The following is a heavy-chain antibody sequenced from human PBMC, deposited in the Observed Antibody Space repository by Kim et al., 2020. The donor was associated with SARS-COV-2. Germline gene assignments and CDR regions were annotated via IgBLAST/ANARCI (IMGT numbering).Heavy chain of an antibody. J-gene: IGHJ5*02. D-gene: IGHD6-13*01. CDR1: GYTFTSYA. Sequence: ASVKVSCKASGYTFTSYAMNWVRQAPGQGLEWMGWINTNTGNPTYAQGFTGRFVFSLDTYVSTAYLQISSLKAEDTAVYYCARAWFIGDSSSPWAFDPWGQGTLVTVSS. CDR2: INTNTGNP. V-gene: IGHV7-4-1*02. CDR3: ARAWFIGDSSSPWAFDP.